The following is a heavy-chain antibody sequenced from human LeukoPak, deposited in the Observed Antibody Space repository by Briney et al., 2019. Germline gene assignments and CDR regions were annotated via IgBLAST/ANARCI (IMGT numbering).Heavy chain of an antibody. J-gene: IGHJ6*02. V-gene: IGHV1-18*01. CDR2: ISAYNGNT. D-gene: IGHD2-2*01. Sequence: ASVKVSCKASGYTFTSYGISWVRQAPGQGLEWMGWISAYNGNTNYAQKLQGRVTMTTDTSTSTAYMELRSLRSGDTAVYYYARDRHRTYQLLPQPYYYYGMDVWGQGTTVTVSS. CDR3: ARDRHRTYQLLPQPYYYYGMDV. CDR1: GYTFTSYG.